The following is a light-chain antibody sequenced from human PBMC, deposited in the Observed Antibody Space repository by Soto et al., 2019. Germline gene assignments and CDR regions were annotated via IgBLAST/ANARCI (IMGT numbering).Light chain of an antibody. CDR3: QSYDSNYVV. V-gene: IGLV1-40*01. J-gene: IGLJ2*01. Sequence: QLVLTQPPSVSGAPGQRVTISCTGSSSNIGAGYDVHWYQQLPGTAPKLLIYGNSNRPSGVPDRFSGSKSGTSASLAITGLQAEDEADYYCQSYDSNYVVFGGGTKLTVL. CDR2: GNS. CDR1: SSNIGAGYD.